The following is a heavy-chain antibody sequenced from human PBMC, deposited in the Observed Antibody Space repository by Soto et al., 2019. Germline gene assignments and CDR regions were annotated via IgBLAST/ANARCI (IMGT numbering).Heavy chain of an antibody. Sequence: SETLSLTCTVSGGSISNYYWSWIRQPPGKGLEWIAYMYYSGSTNYNPSLKSRVTISLDTSKNQFSLKLSSVTAADTAVYYCARGTRSGLITMVRGVIRWFDPWGQGTLVTVSS. D-gene: IGHD3-10*01. CDR3: ARGTRSGLITMVRGVIRWFDP. V-gene: IGHV4-59*08. J-gene: IGHJ5*02. CDR2: MYYSGST. CDR1: GGSISNYY.